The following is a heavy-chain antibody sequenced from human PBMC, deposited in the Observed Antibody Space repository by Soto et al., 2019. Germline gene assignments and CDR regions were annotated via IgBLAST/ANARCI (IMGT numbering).Heavy chain of an antibody. CDR2: ISYDGSNK. V-gene: IGHV3-30-3*01. Sequence: GESLKISCSASGFTFSSYAMHWVRQAPGKGLEWVAVISYDGSNKYYADSVKGRFTISRDNSKNTLYLQMNSLRAEDTAVYYCARDRPYRSASLGYFVFWGQGTLVTVSS. CDR3: ARDRPYRSASLGYFVF. J-gene: IGHJ4*02. CDR1: GFTFSSYA. D-gene: IGHD6-6*01.